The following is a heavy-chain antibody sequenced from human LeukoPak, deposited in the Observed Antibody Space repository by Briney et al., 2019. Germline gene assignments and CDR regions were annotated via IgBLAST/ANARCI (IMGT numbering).Heavy chain of an antibody. CDR3: AGGTYDFWIDY. CDR2: IYYSGST. J-gene: IGHJ4*02. Sequence: SETLSLTCTVSGGSISSFYWSWIRQPPGKGLEWIAYIYYSGSTKYNPSLKSRVTVSVDTSGNQFSLKLSSVTAADTAVYYCAGGTYDFWIDYWGQGTLVTVSS. D-gene: IGHD3-3*01. V-gene: IGHV4-59*12. CDR1: GGSISSFY.